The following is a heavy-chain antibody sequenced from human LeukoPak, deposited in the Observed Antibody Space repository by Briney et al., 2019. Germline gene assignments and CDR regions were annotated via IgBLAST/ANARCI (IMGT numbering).Heavy chain of an antibody. V-gene: IGHV3-30*04. J-gene: IGHJ5*02. CDR3: ARDPHSKYYDFWSGYRSPEFDP. D-gene: IGHD3-3*01. Sequence: GGSLRLSCAASGFTFSSYAMHWVRQAPGKGLEWVAVISYDGSNKYYADSVKGRFTISRDNSKNTLYLQMNSLRAEDTAVYYCARDPHSKYYDFWSGYRSPEFDPWGQGTLVTVSS. CDR2: ISYDGSNK. CDR1: GFTFSSYA.